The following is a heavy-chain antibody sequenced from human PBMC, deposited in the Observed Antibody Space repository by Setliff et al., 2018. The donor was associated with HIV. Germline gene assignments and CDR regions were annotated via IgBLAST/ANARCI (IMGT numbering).Heavy chain of an antibody. CDR2: IRTKANSYAT. D-gene: IGHD6-19*01. J-gene: IGHJ5*02. CDR1: GFGFSGSA. CDR3: LLPCTSGWHNWADP. Sequence: GSLRLSCAASGFGFSGSAMHWVRQASGKGLEWVGHIRTKANSYATVYAASVKGRFTISRDDAKNTAYLQMSSLRAEDTAMYYCLLPCTSGWHNWADPWGQGTLVTVSS. V-gene: IGHV3-73*01.